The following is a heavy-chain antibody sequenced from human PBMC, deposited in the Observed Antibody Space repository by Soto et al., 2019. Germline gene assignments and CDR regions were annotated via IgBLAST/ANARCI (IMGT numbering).Heavy chain of an antibody. V-gene: IGHV1-46*01. J-gene: IGHJ6*02. Sequence: ASVKVSCKASGYTFTSYHIHWVRQAPGQGLEWMGIINPNGGSTNYVQKFQGRVTMTSDTSTSIAYMELSSLRSEDTAEYYCAKGGAIVAAGTRVYLYNAMDVWGQGTTVTVS. CDR2: INPNGGST. D-gene: IGHD1-26*01. CDR1: GYTFTSYH. CDR3: AKGGAIVAAGTRVYLYNAMDV.